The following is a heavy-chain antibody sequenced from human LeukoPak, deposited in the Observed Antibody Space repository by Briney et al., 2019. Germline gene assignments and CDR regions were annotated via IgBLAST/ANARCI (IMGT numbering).Heavy chain of an antibody. CDR2: ISGSGGGT. CDR1: GFTFSSYA. CDR3: AKASSGYYWTY. J-gene: IGHJ4*02. V-gene: IGHV3-23*01. Sequence: GGSLRLSCAASGFTFSSYAMCWVRQAPGKGLEWVSAISGSGGGTYYADSVKGRFTISRDNSKNTLYLQMNSLRAEDTAVYYCAKASSGYYWTYWGQGTLVTVSS. D-gene: IGHD3-22*01.